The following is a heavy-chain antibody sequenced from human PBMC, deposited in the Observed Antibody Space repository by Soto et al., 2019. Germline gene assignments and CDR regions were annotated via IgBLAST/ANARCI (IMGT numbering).Heavy chain of an antibody. CDR3: AHRRSTCYCDSTFDP. J-gene: IGHJ5*02. CDR1: GFSLSTSGVG. D-gene: IGHD3-22*01. Sequence: QITLKESGPTLVKPTQTLTLTCTFSGFSLSTSGVGVGWIRQPPGKALEWLALIYWDDDKRYSPSLKSRLTITQDTATSQVVLTMTNMDPVDTATYYCAHRRSTCYCDSTFDPWGQGTLVTVSS. V-gene: IGHV2-5*02. CDR2: IYWDDDK.